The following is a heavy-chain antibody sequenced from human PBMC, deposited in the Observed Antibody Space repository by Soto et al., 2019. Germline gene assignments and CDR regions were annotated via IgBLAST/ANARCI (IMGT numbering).Heavy chain of an antibody. CDR3: ANLVGTGGSPGGMDV. D-gene: IGHD1-26*01. CDR1: RFTFSNYA. Sequence: EVQLLESGGNLVQPGGSLRLSCAASRFTFSNYAMSWVRQAPGKGLEWVSAISAGGGSTNYADSVKGRFTISRDNSKNALYLQMNSLRAEDTAVYYCANLVGTGGSPGGMDVWGQGTTVTVSS. J-gene: IGHJ6*02. CDR2: ISAGGGST. V-gene: IGHV3-23*01.